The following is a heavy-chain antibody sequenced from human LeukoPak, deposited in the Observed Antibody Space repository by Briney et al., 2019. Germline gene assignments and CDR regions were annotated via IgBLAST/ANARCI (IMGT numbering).Heavy chain of an antibody. CDR1: GFTFSSYG. J-gene: IGHJ5*02. D-gene: IGHD3-22*01. V-gene: IGHV3-30*18. Sequence: GRSLRLSCAASGFTFSSYGMHWVRQAPGKGLEWVAVISYDGSNKYYADSVKGRFTISRANSKNTLDLQMNSLRPEDTAVYYCVKGHYYDTYGQYSYAESWGQGARVTVSS. CDR2: ISYDGSNK. CDR3: VKGHYYDTYGQYSYAES.